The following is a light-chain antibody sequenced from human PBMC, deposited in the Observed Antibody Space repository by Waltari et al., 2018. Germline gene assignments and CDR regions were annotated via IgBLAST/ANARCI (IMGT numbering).Light chain of an antibody. V-gene: IGLV1-47*01. CDR1: RSNIGSNY. Sequence: QSVLTQPPSASGTPGQRVTISCSGSRSNIGSNYVSWYQQLPGTAPKLLIYRNNQRPAWVPDRFSGSKSGTSASLAISGLRSEDEADYYCAAWDDSLSGRVFGGGTKVTVL. CDR3: AAWDDSLSGRV. CDR2: RNN. J-gene: IGLJ3*02.